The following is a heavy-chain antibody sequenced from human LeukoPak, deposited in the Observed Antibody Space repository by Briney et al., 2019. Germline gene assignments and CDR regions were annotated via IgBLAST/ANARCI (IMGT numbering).Heavy chain of an antibody. CDR3: ACYDILTGSWDY. V-gene: IGHV4-38-2*02. J-gene: IGHJ4*02. CDR2: IYYSGST. CDR1: GYSISSGYY. D-gene: IGHD3-9*01. Sequence: SETLSLTCTVSGYSISSGYYWGWIRQPPGNGLEWIGSIYYSGSTYYNPSLKSRVTISVDTSKNQFSLKLSSVTAADTAVYYCACYDILTGSWDYWGQGTLVTVSS.